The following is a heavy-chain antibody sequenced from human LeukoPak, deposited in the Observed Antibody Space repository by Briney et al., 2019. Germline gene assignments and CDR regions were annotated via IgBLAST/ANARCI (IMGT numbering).Heavy chain of an antibody. CDR2: ISANNGET. J-gene: IGHJ4*02. D-gene: IGHD2-2*01. CDR3: ARVPPSAHQLLSSDY. CDR1: GYTFTNYG. Sequence: GASVKVSCKASGYTFTNYGISWVRQAPGQGLEWMAWISANNGETRYAQNPQGRLTMTTDTSTSTAYMELRSLRSDDTAVYYCARVPPSAHQLLSSDYWGQGTQVTVSS. V-gene: IGHV1-18*04.